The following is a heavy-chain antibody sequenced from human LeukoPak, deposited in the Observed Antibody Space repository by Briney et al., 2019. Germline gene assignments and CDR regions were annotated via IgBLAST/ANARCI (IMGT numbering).Heavy chain of an antibody. CDR3: AREDGYSSGWYAVDY. CDR2: IWYDGSNK. D-gene: IGHD6-19*01. V-gene: IGHV3-33*01. Sequence: GGSLRLSCAASGFTFSSYGMHWVRQAPGKGLEWVAVIWYDGSNKYYADSVKGRFTISRDNAKNSLYLQMNSLRAEDTAVYYCAREDGYSSGWYAVDYWGQGTLVTASS. J-gene: IGHJ4*02. CDR1: GFTFSSYG.